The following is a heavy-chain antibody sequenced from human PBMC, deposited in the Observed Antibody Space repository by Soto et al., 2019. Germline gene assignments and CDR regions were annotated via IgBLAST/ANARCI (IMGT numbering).Heavy chain of an antibody. Sequence: QVQLQESGPGLVKPSETLSLTCTVSGGSISSYYWSWIRQPPGKGLEWIGYIYYSGSTNYNPSLKRRVTKSVDTSKHQFSLKLSSVTAADTAVYYCARDRCRSGWSDYYFYGIDVLGQGTTVTVSS. D-gene: IGHD6-19*01. CDR2: IYYSGST. CDR3: ARDRCRSGWSDYYFYGIDV. V-gene: IGHV4-59*01. CDR1: GGSISSYY. J-gene: IGHJ6*02.